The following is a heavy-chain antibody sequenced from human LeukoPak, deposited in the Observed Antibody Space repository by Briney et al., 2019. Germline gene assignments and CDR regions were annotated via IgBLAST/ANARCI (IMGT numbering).Heavy chain of an antibody. CDR2: INTDGSDT. V-gene: IGHV3-74*01. CDR1: GFSFSNYW. CDR3: TRASSGTYRY. J-gene: IGHJ4*02. Sequence: GGSLRLSCAASGFSFSNYWMHWVRQAPGKGLVWVSRINTDGSDTAYADSVKGRFTISRGNAKNTLFLQMKSLRAEDTAVYYCTRASSGTYRYWGQGTLVTVSS. D-gene: IGHD1-26*01.